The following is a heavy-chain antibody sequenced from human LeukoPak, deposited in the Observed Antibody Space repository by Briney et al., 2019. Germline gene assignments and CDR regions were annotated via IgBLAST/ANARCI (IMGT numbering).Heavy chain of an antibody. D-gene: IGHD3-9*01. J-gene: IGHJ4*02. CDR3: AKGMARYFDWLPIDY. CDR2: IKQDGSEK. CDR1: GFTFSSYW. V-gene: IGHV3-7*01. Sequence: GGSLRLSCAASGFTFSSYWMSWVRQAPGKGLEWVANIKQDGSEKYYVDSVKGRFTISRDNAKNSLYLQMNSLRAEDTAVYYCAKGMARYFDWLPIDYWGQGTLVTVSS.